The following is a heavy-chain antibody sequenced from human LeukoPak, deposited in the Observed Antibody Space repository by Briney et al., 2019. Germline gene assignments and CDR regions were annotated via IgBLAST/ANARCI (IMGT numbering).Heavy chain of an antibody. CDR2: ISSSGSTI. D-gene: IGHD6-19*01. CDR3: AVLAVAGTSGFDP. V-gene: IGHV3-48*03. J-gene: IGHJ5*02. Sequence: GGSLRLSCAASGFTFSSYEMNWVRQAPGKGLEWVSYISSSGSTIYYADSVKGRFTISRDNAKNSLYLQMNSLRAEDTAVYYCAVLAVAGTSGFDPWGQGTLVTVSS. CDR1: GFTFSSYE.